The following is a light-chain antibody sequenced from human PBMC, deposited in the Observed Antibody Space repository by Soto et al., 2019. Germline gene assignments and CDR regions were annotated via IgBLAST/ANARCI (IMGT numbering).Light chain of an antibody. J-gene: IGLJ1*01. Sequence: QSALTRPASVSGSPGQSITISCTGTSSDIGRYNYVSWFQQHPGKVPKLVIFEVNYRPSGVSDRFSGSKSGNTASLTITGLQAEDEADYYCTSCITANTRCVFGSGTKVTV. CDR1: SSDIGRYNY. V-gene: IGLV2-14*01. CDR3: TSCITANTRCV. CDR2: EVN.